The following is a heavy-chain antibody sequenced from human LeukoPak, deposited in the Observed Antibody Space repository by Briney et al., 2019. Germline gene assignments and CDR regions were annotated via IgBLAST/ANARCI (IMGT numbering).Heavy chain of an antibody. Sequence: PGGSLRLSCAASGFTFSSYSMNWVRQAPGKGLEWVSSISSSSSYIYYADSVKGRFTISRDNAKNSLYLQMNSLRAEDTAVYYCARDYCSSTSCYRGDYWGQGTLVTVSS. CDR2: ISSSSSYI. CDR3: ARDYCSSTSCYRGDY. D-gene: IGHD2-2*02. V-gene: IGHV3-21*01. J-gene: IGHJ4*02. CDR1: GFTFSSYS.